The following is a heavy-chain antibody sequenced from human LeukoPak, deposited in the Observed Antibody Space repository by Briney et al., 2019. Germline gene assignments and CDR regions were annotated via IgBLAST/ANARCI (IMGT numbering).Heavy chain of an antibody. CDR2: IFYSGNT. Sequence: PSETLSLTCTVSGGSINSSSYYWGWIRQPPGKGLEWIGSIFYSGNTYDNPSLKSRVTISVDTSKNQFSLKLSSVTAADTAVYYCARGRYSSSWQPQGWFDPWGQGTLVTVSS. D-gene: IGHD6-13*01. J-gene: IGHJ5*02. CDR3: ARGRYSSSWQPQGWFDP. V-gene: IGHV4-39*07. CDR1: GGSINSSSYY.